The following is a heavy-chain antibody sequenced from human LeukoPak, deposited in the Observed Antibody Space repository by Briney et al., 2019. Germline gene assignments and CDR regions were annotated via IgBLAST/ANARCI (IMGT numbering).Heavy chain of an antibody. D-gene: IGHD3-3*01. CDR1: GFTFSSYA. V-gene: IGHV3-23*01. Sequence: GGSLRLSCAASGFTFSSYAMSWVRQAPGKGLEWVSAISPFGGDTFSADSVEGRFTVSRDNSRNTLYLQVDSLRADDTAVYYCAKYRGQGRITIFGVITVWGQGALVTVS. CDR3: AKYRGQGRITIFGVITV. CDR2: ISPFGGDT. J-gene: IGHJ4*02.